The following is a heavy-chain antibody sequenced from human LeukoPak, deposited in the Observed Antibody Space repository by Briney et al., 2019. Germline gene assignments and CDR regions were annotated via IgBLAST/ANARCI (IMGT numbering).Heavy chain of an antibody. Sequence: GGSLRLSCVASAFTFSSYWMSWVRQAPGKGLKWVANIQQDGSEKYYVDSVKGRFTISRDNAKNSLYLQMNSLRAEDTAVYYCARGRRSDSSGPPYFDYWGQGTLVTVSS. V-gene: IGHV3-7*01. CDR3: ARGRRSDSSGPPYFDY. D-gene: IGHD6-19*01. CDR2: IQQDGSEK. J-gene: IGHJ4*02. CDR1: AFTFSSYW.